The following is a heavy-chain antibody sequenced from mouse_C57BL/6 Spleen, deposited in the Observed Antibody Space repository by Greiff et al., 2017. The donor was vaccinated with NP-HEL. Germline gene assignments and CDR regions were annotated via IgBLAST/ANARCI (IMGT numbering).Heavy chain of an antibody. J-gene: IGHJ4*01. CDR2: INPGSGGT. Sequence: VQLQQSGAELVRPGTSVKVSCKASGYAFTNYLIEWVKQRPGQGLEWIGVINPGSGGTNYNEKFKGKATLTADKSSSTAYMQLSSLTSEDSAVYFCAIYGSSYRYAMDYWGQGTSVTVSS. CDR1: GYAFTNYL. V-gene: IGHV1-54*01. D-gene: IGHD1-1*01. CDR3: AIYGSSYRYAMDY.